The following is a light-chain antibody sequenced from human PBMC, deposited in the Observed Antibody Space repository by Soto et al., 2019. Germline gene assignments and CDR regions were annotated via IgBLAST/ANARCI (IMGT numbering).Light chain of an antibody. V-gene: IGKV1-39*01. J-gene: IGKJ1*01. Sequence: DLPMTQSPSSLSASVGDRVTITCRASQNIRTLLHWYQQKPGEAPKLLIQGASTLRSGVPSRFSGAGTGTDFTLTISSLQPEDFATYYCQQSYSSRRTFGQGTKVEVK. CDR3: QQSYSSRRT. CDR1: QNIRTL. CDR2: GAS.